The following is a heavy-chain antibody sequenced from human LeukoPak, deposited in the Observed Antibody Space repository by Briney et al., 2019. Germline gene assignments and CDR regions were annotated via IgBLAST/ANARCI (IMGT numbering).Heavy chain of an antibody. CDR2: FDPEDGET. V-gene: IGHV1-24*01. D-gene: IGHD2-2*01. Sequence: ASVKVSCKVSGYTLTELSMHWVRQAPGKGLEWMGGFDPEDGETIYAQKFQGRVTMTEDTSTDTAYMELSSLRPEDTAVYYCARRVFKGLVPAAIWFDPWGQGTLVTVSS. J-gene: IGHJ5*02. CDR1: GYTLTELS. CDR3: ARRVFKGLVPAAIWFDP.